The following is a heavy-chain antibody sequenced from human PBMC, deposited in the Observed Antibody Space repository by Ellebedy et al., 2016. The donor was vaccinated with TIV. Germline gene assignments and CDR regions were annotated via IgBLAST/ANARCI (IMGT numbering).Heavy chain of an antibody. V-gene: IGHV1-8*02. CDR2: MNPNSGNT. CDR1: GYTFTSYY. CDR3: ARVRTSRGRGYSGYDYCY. J-gene: IGHJ4*02. D-gene: IGHD5-12*01. Sequence: ASVKVSXXASGYTFTSYYMHWVRQAPGQGLEWMGWMNPNSGNTGYAQKFQGRVTMTRNTSISTAYMELSSLRSEDTAVYYCARVRTSRGRGYSGYDYCYWGQGTLVTVSS.